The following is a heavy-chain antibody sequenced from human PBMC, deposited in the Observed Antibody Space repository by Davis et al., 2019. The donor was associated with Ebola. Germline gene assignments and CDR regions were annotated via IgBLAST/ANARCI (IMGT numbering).Heavy chain of an antibody. D-gene: IGHD1-20*01. CDR2: INHSGST. CDR3: ARATYNNWKLWYYYGMDV. V-gene: IGHV4-34*01. Sequence: SETLSLTCAVYGGSFSGYYWSWIRQPPGKGLEWIGEINHSGSTNYNPSLKSRVTISVDTSKNQFSLKLSSVTAADTAVYYCARATYNNWKLWYYYGMDVWGQGTTVIVSS. J-gene: IGHJ6*02. CDR1: GGSFSGYY.